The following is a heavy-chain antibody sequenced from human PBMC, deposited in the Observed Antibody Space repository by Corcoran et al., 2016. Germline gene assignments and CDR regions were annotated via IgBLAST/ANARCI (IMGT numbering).Heavy chain of an antibody. D-gene: IGHD6-19*01. CDR3: ARGVGDSSGWSHRNNYYYYGMDV. J-gene: IGHJ6*02. CDR2: INHSGST. Sequence: QVQLQQWGAGLLKPSETLSLTCAVYGGSFSGYYWSWIRQPPGKGLEWIGEINHSGSTNYNPSLKSRVTISVDTSKNQFSLKLSSVTAADTAVYSCARGVGDSSGWSHRNNYYYYGMDVWGQGTTVTVSS. V-gene: IGHV4-34*01. CDR1: GGSFSGYY.